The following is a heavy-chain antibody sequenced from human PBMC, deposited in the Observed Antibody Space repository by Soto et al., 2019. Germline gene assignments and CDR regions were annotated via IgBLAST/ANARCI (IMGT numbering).Heavy chain of an antibody. Sequence: SETLSLTCTVSGGSISSSSYYWGWIRQPPGKGLEWIGSIYYSGSTYYNPSLKSRVTISVDTSKNQFSLKLSSVTAADTAVYYCARHVPDTDDYYYYYMDVWGKGTTVTVSS. CDR2: IYYSGST. D-gene: IGHD3-10*02. V-gene: IGHV4-39*01. CDR1: GGSISSSSYY. CDR3: ARHVPDTDDYYYYYMDV. J-gene: IGHJ6*03.